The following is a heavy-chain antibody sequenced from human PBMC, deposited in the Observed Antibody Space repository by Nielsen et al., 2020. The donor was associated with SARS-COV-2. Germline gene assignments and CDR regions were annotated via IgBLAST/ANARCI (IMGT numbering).Heavy chain of an antibody. D-gene: IGHD1-7*01. J-gene: IGHJ5*02. CDR1: GGSISSSNW. CDR3: AREGRITGTTDWFDP. V-gene: IGHV4-4*02. CDR2: IYHSGST. Sequence: SETLSLTCTVSGGSISSSNWWSWVRPPPGKGLEWIGEIYHSGSTNYNPSLKSRVTISVDKSKNQFSLKLSSVTAADTAVYYCAREGRITGTTDWFDPWGQGTLVTVSS.